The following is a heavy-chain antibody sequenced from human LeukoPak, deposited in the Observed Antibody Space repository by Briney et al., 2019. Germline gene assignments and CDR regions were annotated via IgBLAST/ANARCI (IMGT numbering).Heavy chain of an antibody. CDR3: ARDLGGYGDYGTNFDY. V-gene: IGHV3-7*01. Sequence: GGSLRLSCAASGFTFSSYWMSWVRQAPGKGLEWVANIKQDGSEKYYVDSVKGRFTISRDNAKNSLYLQMNSLRAEDTAVYYCARDLGGYGDYGTNFDYWGQGTLVTVSS. CDR1: GFTFSSYW. CDR2: IKQDGSEK. J-gene: IGHJ4*02. D-gene: IGHD4-17*01.